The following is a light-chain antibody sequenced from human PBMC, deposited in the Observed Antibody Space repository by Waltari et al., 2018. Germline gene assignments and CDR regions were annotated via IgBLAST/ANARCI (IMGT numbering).Light chain of an antibody. Sequence: QSALTQPPSASGSPGQSVTISCTGTSSDVGAYDYVSWYHHHPDKAPKLIIFEVNKWPSGVPDRFSGSKSGNTASLTVSGLQAEDEADYYCSSYAGTDNVVVFGGGTKLTVL. V-gene: IGLV2-8*01. J-gene: IGLJ2*01. CDR2: EVN. CDR1: SSDVGAYDY. CDR3: SSYAGTDNVVV.